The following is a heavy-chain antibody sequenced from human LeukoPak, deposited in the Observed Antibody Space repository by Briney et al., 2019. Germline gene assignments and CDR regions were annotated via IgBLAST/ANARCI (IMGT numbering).Heavy chain of an antibody. J-gene: IGHJ4*02. D-gene: IGHD3-10*01. Sequence: GGSLRLSCEASGYIFSSYWMSWVRQTPGKGLEWVANIKQDGSEKNYVDSVKGRFTISRDNAKNSLYLQMYSLRAEDTAVYYCVRDHRGTFDYWGQGTLVTVSS. CDR2: IKQDGSEK. CDR1: GYIFSSYW. V-gene: IGHV3-7*03. CDR3: VRDHRGTFDY.